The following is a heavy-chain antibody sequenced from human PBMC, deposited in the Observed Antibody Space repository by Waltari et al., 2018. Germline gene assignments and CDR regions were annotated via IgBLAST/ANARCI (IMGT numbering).Heavy chain of an antibody. Sequence: HLVESGGGLIQPGGSLRLSCAASGFTVPNYYMSWVRQAPGRGLECVSVIYSAVTTYYADSVKGRFTISRDTFRNTLYLQMDNLRPDDTAVYYCARGNTASLDYWGQGTLVTVSS. D-gene: IGHD2-21*02. J-gene: IGHJ4*02. CDR3: ARGNTASLDY. CDR2: IYSAVTT. V-gene: IGHV3-53*01. CDR1: GFTVPNYY.